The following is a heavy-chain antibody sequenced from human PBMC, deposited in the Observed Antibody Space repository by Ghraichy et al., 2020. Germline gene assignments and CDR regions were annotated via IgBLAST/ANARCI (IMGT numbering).Heavy chain of an antibody. CDR2: ISSSSSTI. Sequence: GGSLRLSCAASGFTFSSYSMNWVRQAPGKGLEWVSYISSSSSTIYYADSVKGRFTISRDNAKNSLYLQMNSLRDEDTAVYYCASFSSYSGSYYPFDYWGQGTLVTVSS. D-gene: IGHD1-26*01. CDR3: ASFSSYSGSYYPFDY. V-gene: IGHV3-48*02. CDR1: GFTFSSYS. J-gene: IGHJ4*02.